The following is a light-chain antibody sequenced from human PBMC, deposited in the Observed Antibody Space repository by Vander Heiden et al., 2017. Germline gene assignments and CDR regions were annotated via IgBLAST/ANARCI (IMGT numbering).Light chain of an antibody. CDR2: KTS. Sequence: QTVVTQEPSLTVSPGGTVTLTCASSAGAVTSSYYPNWFQQKPGQPPRALIYKTSNKQSWTPARFSGALLGGKATLTLSGVQPEDEAEYYCLVYYGGSWVFGGGTKLTVL. CDR3: LVYYGGSWV. V-gene: IGLV7-43*01. CDR1: AGAVTSSYY. J-gene: IGLJ2*01.